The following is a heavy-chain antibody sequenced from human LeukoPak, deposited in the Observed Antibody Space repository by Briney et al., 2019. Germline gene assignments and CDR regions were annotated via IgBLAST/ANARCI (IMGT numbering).Heavy chain of an antibody. D-gene: IGHD2-2*01. CDR3: ARRYCSSTSCYAYFDY. V-gene: IGHV5-51*01. CDR2: TYPVDSDT. J-gene: IGHJ4*02. Sequence: GESLNISCKGSGYSFTSYCIGWVRQMPGKGLEWMGNTYPVDSDTRYSPSFHGQVTISADTSISTAYLQWSSLKASDTGMYYCARRYCSSTSCYAYFDYWGQGTLVTVS. CDR1: GYSFTSYC.